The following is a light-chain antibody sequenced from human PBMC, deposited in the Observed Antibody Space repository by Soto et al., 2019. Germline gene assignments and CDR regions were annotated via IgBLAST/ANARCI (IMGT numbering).Light chain of an antibody. Sequence: EIVLTQSPATLSLSPGERATLSCRASQSVSSYLAWYQQKPGQAPRILIYDASNRATGIPARFSGSGSGTDFTLTISSPEPEDFAVYYCQQRSNWPPRITFGQGTRLEIK. CDR1: QSVSSY. V-gene: IGKV3-11*01. J-gene: IGKJ5*01. CDR3: QQRSNWPPRIT. CDR2: DAS.